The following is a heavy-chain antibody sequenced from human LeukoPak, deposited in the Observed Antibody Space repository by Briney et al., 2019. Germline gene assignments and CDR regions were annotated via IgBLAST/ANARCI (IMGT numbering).Heavy chain of an antibody. Sequence: GGSLRLSRAASAFTFSSYAMSWVRQAPGKGLEWVSGISGSGGSTFYADSVKGRFTISRDNAKNSLYLQMNSLRAEDTAVYYCARDVDDYWGQGTLVTVSS. CDR2: ISGSGGST. CDR1: AFTFSSYA. V-gene: IGHV3-23*01. CDR3: ARDVDDY. J-gene: IGHJ4*02.